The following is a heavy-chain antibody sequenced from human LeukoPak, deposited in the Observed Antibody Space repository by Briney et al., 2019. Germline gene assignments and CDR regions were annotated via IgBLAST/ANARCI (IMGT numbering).Heavy chain of an antibody. CDR3: ARDSGSSPDYFDY. CDR1: GYTLTELS. D-gene: IGHD1-1*01. CDR2: IIPIFGTA. V-gene: IGHV1-69*13. Sequence: ASVKVSCKVSGYTLTELSMHWVRQAPGQGLEWMGGIIPIFGTANYAQKFQGRVTITADESTSTAYMELSSLRSEDTAVYYCARDSGSSPDYFDYWGQGTLVTVSS. J-gene: IGHJ4*02.